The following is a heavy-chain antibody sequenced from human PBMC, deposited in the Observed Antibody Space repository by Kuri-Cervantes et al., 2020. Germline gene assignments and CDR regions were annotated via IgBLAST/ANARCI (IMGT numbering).Heavy chain of an antibody. D-gene: IGHD2-2*01. CDR1: GGTFSSYA. J-gene: IGHJ3*02. CDR2: MNPNSGNT. Sequence: ASVKVSCKASGGTFSSYAISWVRQATGQGLEWMGWMNPNSGNTGYAQKFQGRVTMTRNTSISTAYMELSSLRSEDTAVYYCARDPATAAAHRGVDAFDIWGQGTMVTVSS. V-gene: IGHV1-8*02. CDR3: ARDPATAAAHRGVDAFDI.